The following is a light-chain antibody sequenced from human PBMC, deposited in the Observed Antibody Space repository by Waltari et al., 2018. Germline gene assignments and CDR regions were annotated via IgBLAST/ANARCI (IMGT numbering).Light chain of an antibody. Sequence: DIVMTQSPDSVAVSLGERATITCKSTQSVLFSSNNKNYLAWYQQKPGQPPKLLIYWASTRESGVPDRFSGSGSGTDFTLTIRSLQAEDVAVYYCHQYYSTPYTFGQGTKLEIK. CDR2: WAS. CDR1: QSVLFSSNNKNY. J-gene: IGKJ2*01. CDR3: HQYYSTPYT. V-gene: IGKV4-1*01.